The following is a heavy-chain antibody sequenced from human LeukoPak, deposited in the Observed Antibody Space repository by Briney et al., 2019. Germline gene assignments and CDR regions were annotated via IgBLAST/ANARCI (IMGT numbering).Heavy chain of an antibody. Sequence: SETLSLTCTVSGYSISSGYYWGWIRQPPGKGLEWIGSIYHSGSTYYNPSLKSRVTISVDTSKNQFSLKLSSVTAADTAVYYCARVDAAKPGYYFDYWGQGTLVTVSS. CDR2: IYHSGST. CDR1: GYSISSGYY. V-gene: IGHV4-38-2*02. CDR3: ARVDAAKPGYYFDY. J-gene: IGHJ4*02. D-gene: IGHD5-18*01.